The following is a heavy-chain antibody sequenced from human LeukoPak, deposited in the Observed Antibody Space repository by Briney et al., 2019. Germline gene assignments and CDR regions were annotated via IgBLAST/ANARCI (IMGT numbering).Heavy chain of an antibody. Sequence: SGTLSLTCAVSGDSISSSNWWNWVRQPPGKGLEWIGEIYHSGSTNYNPSLKSRVTISVDTSKNQFSLKLSSVTAADTAVYYCARGGSGTFDYWGQGTLVTVSS. CDR1: GDSISSSNW. CDR2: IYHSGST. D-gene: IGHD3-10*01. J-gene: IGHJ4*02. V-gene: IGHV4-4*02. CDR3: ARGGSGTFDY.